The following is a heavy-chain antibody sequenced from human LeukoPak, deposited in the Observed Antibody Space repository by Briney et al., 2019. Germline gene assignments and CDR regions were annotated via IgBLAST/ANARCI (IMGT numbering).Heavy chain of an antibody. CDR2: INHSGST. CDR3: ARGLRYFDWLLYPYYFDY. D-gene: IGHD3-9*01. J-gene: IGHJ4*02. Sequence: SETLSLTCAVYGGSFSGYYWSWIRQPPGKGLEWIGEINHSGSTNYNPSLKSRVTISVDASKNQFSLKLSSVTAADTAVYYCARGLRYFDWLLYPYYFDYWGQGTLVTVSS. V-gene: IGHV4-34*01. CDR1: GGSFSGYY.